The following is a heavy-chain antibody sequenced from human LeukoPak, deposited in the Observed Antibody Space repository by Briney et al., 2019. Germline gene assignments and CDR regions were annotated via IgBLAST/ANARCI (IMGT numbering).Heavy chain of an antibody. CDR2: IDPDGSHQ. J-gene: IGHJ4*02. CDR3: ARDGGRRGDY. Sequence: GGSLRLSCVASGFTFSSYWATWVRQAPGKGLEWVANIDPDGSHQYYVDSVKGRFTISKDNAKNSLYLQMNSLRAEDTAVYYCARDGGRRGDYWGQGALVTVSS. CDR1: GFTFSSYW. D-gene: IGHD2-15*01. V-gene: IGHV3-7*01.